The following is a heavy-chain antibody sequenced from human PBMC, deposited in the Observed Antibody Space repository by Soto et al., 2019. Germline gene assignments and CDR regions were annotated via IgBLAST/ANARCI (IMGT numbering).Heavy chain of an antibody. V-gene: IGHV1-69*01. CDR2: IIPKLGSA. J-gene: IGHJ4*02. CDR1: GGGNLRDYR. D-gene: IGHD5-12*01. Sequence: QVQLVQSGAEVKEPGSSVKVSCKASGGGNLRDYRTTWVRRAPGQGLEWMGGIIPKLGSANYAQNFQSRVTVTAAESTNTVYMELRSLRSDDTAVYYCARGADGYNFGAVYWGQGAPVTVSS. CDR3: ARGADGYNFGAVY.